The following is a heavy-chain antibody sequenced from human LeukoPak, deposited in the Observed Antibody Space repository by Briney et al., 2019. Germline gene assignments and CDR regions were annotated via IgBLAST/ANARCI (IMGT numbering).Heavy chain of an antibody. J-gene: IGHJ3*02. Sequence: GGSVRLSCAASGFIFSDHYMDWVRQAPGKGLEWVGRTRNEANIYTTKYAASVKGRFTISRDDSKNSLYLQMNSLKTEDTAVYYCASPVGATTVRAFDIWGQGTMVIVSS. CDR2: TRNEANIYTT. CDR1: GFIFSDHY. D-gene: IGHD1-26*01. V-gene: IGHV3-72*01. CDR3: ASPVGATTVRAFDI.